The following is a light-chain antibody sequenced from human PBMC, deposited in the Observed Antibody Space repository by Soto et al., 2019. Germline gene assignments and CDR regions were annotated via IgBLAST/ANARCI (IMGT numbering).Light chain of an antibody. J-gene: IGKJ2*01. Sequence: EIVLTQSPGTLSLSPGERATLSCRASQSVSSSYLAWNQQKPGQAPRLLIYGASSRATGIPDRFSGSGSGTAFTITISRLEPEDFAVYYCQQYGSLPYTFGQGTKLEIK. CDR2: GAS. CDR3: QQYGSLPYT. CDR1: QSVSSSY. V-gene: IGKV3-20*01.